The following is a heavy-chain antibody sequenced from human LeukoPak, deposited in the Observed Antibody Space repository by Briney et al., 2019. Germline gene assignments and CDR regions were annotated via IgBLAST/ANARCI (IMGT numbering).Heavy chain of an antibody. CDR2: ISYDGSNK. D-gene: IGHD3-9*01. V-gene: IGHV3-30*03. Sequence: GGSLRLSCAVSGFTFSGYGMHWVRQAPGKGLEWVAVISYDGSNKYYADSMKGRFTISRDNSKNTLYLQMNSLRAEDTAVYYCARGGLRYFDWLPLDYWGQGTLVTVSS. J-gene: IGHJ4*02. CDR3: ARGGLRYFDWLPLDY. CDR1: GFTFSGYG.